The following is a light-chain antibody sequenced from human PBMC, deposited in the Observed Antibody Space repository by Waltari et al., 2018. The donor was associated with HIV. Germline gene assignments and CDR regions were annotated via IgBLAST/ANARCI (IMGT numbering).Light chain of an antibody. Sequence: QSVPTQPPSVSGTPGQNVTISCSGSSSNIGSNIVNWYQQLPGAAPKLLIYTNDQRPSGVPDRFAGSKSGTSASLASSGLQSADEADYYCAAWDDSLNGMFGGGTKLTVL. CDR2: TND. V-gene: IGLV1-44*01. CDR1: SSNIGSNI. J-gene: IGLJ3*02. CDR3: AAWDDSLNGM.